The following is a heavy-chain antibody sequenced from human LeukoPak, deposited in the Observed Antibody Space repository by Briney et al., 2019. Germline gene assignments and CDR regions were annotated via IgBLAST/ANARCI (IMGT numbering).Heavy chain of an antibody. Sequence: ASVKVSCKASGYTFTSYGISWVRQAPGQGLEWMGWISAYNGNTNYAQKLQGRVTMTTDTSTSTAYMELSSLRSEDTAVYYCARANMIVVVTLFDYWGQGTLVTVSS. D-gene: IGHD3-22*01. CDR3: ARANMIVVVTLFDY. CDR1: GYTFTSYG. J-gene: IGHJ4*02. V-gene: IGHV1-18*01. CDR2: ISAYNGNT.